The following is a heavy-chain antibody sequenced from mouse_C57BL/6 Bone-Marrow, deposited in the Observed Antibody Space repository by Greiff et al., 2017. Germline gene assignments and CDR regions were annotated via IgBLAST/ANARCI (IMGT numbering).Heavy chain of an antibody. CDR3: ASSYYSNYGGIFFYYAMDY. D-gene: IGHD2-5*01. V-gene: IGHV1-4*01. CDR1: GYTFTSYT. Sequence: QVQLQQSGAELARPGASVKMSCKASGYTFTSYTMHWVKQRPGQGLEWIGYINPSSGYTKYNQKFTDKATLTADKSSSTAYMQLSRLTSEDSAVYYCASSYYSNYGGIFFYYAMDYWGQGTTVTVSS. J-gene: IGHJ4*01. CDR2: INPSSGYT.